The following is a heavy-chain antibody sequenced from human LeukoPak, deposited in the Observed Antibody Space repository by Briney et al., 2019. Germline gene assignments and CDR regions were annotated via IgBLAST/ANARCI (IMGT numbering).Heavy chain of an antibody. D-gene: IGHD3-16*01. CDR3: TRGAGWLIDY. Sequence: SETLSLTCTVSDDSISDYYRGWVRQPPGKGLEWNGYFYNSGRSTYNPSLKSRVTISADTSKNHFSLKLNSVTTADTAVYYCTRGAGWLIDYWGQGILVTVSS. J-gene: IGHJ4*02. V-gene: IGHV4-59*01. CDR1: DDSISDYY. CDR2: FYNSGRS.